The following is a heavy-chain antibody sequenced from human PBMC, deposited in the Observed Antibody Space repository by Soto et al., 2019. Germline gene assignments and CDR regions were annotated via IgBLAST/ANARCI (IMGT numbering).Heavy chain of an antibody. CDR1: GFTFSNAW. Sequence: EVQLVESGGGLVKPGGSLRLSCAASGFTFSNAWMNWVRQAPGKGLEWVGRIKSKTDGGTKDYAATVKGRFTISRDDSKNTLYPQMNSLKHEDTAVYYCTTEVGQMVVVPGATDPDHNYWGQGTLVTVSS. V-gene: IGHV3-15*07. D-gene: IGHD2-2*01. CDR2: IKSKTDGGTK. J-gene: IGHJ4*02. CDR3: TTEVGQMVVVPGATDPDHNY.